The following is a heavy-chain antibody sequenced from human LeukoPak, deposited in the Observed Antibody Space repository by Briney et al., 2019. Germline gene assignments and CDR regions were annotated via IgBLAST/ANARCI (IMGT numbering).Heavy chain of an antibody. Sequence: PGGSLRLSCAASGFTFSSYGMHWVRQAPGKGLEWVAVIWYDGSNKYCADSVKGRFTISRDNAKNSLYLQMNSLRAEDTAVYYCARAGVARYCSGGSCYHRPYYYYGMDVWGQGTTVTVSS. J-gene: IGHJ6*02. CDR3: ARAGVARYCSGGSCYHRPYYYYGMDV. V-gene: IGHV3-33*01. D-gene: IGHD2-15*01. CDR1: GFTFSSYG. CDR2: IWYDGSNK.